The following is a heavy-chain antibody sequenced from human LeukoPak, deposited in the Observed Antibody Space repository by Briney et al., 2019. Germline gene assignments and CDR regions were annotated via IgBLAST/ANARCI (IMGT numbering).Heavy chain of an antibody. CDR3: ARGLKTYYYDSSGYSAFDI. CDR1: GFTFSSFA. J-gene: IGHJ3*02. CDR2: ISYDGSYK. D-gene: IGHD3-22*01. V-gene: IGHV3-30*04. Sequence: GGSLRLSCAASGFTFSSFAMHWVRQAPGKGLQWVALISYDGSYKYYEDSVKGRFTISRDTSKNTLYLQMNSLRGEGTAVYYCARGLKTYYYDSSGYSAFDIWGQGTMVTVSS.